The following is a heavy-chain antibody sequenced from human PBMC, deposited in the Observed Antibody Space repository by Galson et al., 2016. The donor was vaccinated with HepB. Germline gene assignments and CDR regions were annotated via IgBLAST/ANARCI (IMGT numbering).Heavy chain of an antibody. CDR1: GFTFSNAW. CDR2: ILTKTDGGTT. CDR3: TAGGSGLY. V-gene: IGHV3-15*01. Sequence: SLRLSCAASGFTFSNAWMTWVRQAPGKGLEWVGRILTKTDGGTTDYAAPVKDRFIIPRDDSKNTLYLQMNSLKTEDTAVYYCTAGGSGLYWGQGTLVTVSS. J-gene: IGHJ4*02. D-gene: IGHD3-10*01.